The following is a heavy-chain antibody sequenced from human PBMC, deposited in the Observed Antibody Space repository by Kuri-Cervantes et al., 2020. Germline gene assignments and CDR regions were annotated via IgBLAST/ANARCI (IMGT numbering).Heavy chain of an antibody. CDR2: ISAYNGNT. CDR1: GYTFASYA. Sequence: ASVKVSCKASGYTFASYAMHWVRQAPGQGLEWMGWISAYNGNTNYAQKLQGRVTMTRDTSTSTVYMELSSLRSEDTAVYYCARDPLSHYYDSSGQSHGLGMDVWGQGTTVTVSS. V-gene: IGHV1-18*01. CDR3: ARDPLSHYYDSSGQSHGLGMDV. J-gene: IGHJ6*02. D-gene: IGHD3-22*01.